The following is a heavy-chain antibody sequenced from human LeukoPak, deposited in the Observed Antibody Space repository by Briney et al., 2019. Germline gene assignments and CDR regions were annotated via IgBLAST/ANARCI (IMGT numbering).Heavy chain of an antibody. CDR1: GFTFSSYW. V-gene: IGHV3-7*01. CDR2: IKQDGSEK. D-gene: IGHD3-9*01. Sequence: GVSLRLSCAASGFTFSSYWMSWVRQAPGKGLAWVANIKQDGSEKYYVDSVKGRFTISRDNAKNSLYLQMNSLRAEDTAVYSCARSENDILTGYSYYYYGMDVWGQGTTVTVSS. CDR3: ARSENDILTGYSYYYYGMDV. J-gene: IGHJ6*02.